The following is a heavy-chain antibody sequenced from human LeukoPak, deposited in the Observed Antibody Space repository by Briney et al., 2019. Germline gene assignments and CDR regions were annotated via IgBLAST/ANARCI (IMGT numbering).Heavy chain of an antibody. CDR2: VSGSGSST. CDR3: AKSLITAEGTGPFDA. D-gene: IGHD6-13*01. J-gene: IGHJ3*01. CDR1: GITFINYA. Sequence: GGSLRLSCAASGITFINYAMSWVRQAPGKGLEWVSTVSGSGSSTNYADSVNGRFTISRDNSNNRLYLQMNSLRAEDTALYYCAKSLITAEGTGPFDAWGQGTVVTVSS. V-gene: IGHV3-23*01.